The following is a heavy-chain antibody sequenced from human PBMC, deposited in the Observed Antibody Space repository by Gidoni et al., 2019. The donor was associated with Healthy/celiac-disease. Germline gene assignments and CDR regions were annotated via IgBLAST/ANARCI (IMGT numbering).Heavy chain of an antibody. Sequence: QVQLQESGPGLVKPSQTLSLTCTVSGGSISSGGYYWSWIRQHPGKGLEWIGYIYYSGSTYYNPSLKSRVTISVDTSKNQFSLKLSSVTAADTAVYYCAGSRLRYFDSHLVSYFDYWGQGTLVTVSS. V-gene: IGHV4-31*03. J-gene: IGHJ4*02. CDR3: AGSRLRYFDSHLVSYFDY. CDR2: IYYSGST. CDR1: GGSISSGGYY. D-gene: IGHD3-9*01.